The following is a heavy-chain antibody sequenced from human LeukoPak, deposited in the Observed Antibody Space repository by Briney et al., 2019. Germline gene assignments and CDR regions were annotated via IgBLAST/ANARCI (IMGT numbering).Heavy chain of an antibody. CDR3: ARERNYCGGDCYLN. CDR1: GFTFSTYE. CDR2: ISGSGSVI. J-gene: IGHJ4*02. V-gene: IGHV3-48*03. D-gene: IGHD2-21*02. Sequence: PGGSLRLSCAASGFTFSTYEMNWVRQAPGKGLEWVSYISGSGSVIQYADSVKDRFIISRDNAKNSLYLQMSSLRAEDTAVYYCARERNYCGGDCYLNWGQGTLVTVSS.